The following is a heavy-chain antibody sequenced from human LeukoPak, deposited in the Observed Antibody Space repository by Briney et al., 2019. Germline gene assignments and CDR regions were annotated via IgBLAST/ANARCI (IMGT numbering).Heavy chain of an antibody. D-gene: IGHD4-17*01. V-gene: IGHV3-23*01. CDR3: ALQYGDYVSNAFDI. Sequence: ETLSLTCAVYGGSFSGYYWSWIRQPPGKGLEWVSAISGSGGSTYYADSVKGRFTISRDNSKNTLYLQMNSLRAEDTAVYYCALQYGDYVSNAFDIWGQGTMVTVSS. CDR2: ISGSGGST. CDR1: GGSFSGYY. J-gene: IGHJ3*02.